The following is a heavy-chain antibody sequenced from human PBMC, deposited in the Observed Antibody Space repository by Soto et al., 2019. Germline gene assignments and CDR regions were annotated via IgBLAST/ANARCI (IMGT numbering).Heavy chain of an antibody. CDR2: IYNSGST. D-gene: IGHD5-12*01. CDR3: ARHRLRRFFDY. V-gene: IGHV4-39*01. CDR1: GGSISSSGYY. Sequence: SETLSLTCTVSGGSISSSGYYWGWIRQPPGKGLEWIGNIYNSGSTYYNPSLKSRVTISGDTSKNQFSLKLSSVTAADTAVYYCARHRLRRFFDYWGQGTLVTVYS. J-gene: IGHJ4*02.